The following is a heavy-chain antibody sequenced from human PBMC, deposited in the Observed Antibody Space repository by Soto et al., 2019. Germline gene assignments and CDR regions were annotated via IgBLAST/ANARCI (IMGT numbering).Heavy chain of an antibody. CDR1: GFTFSSYA. CDR3: AKDYYYGSGSYYQFDY. D-gene: IGHD3-10*01. V-gene: IGHV3-23*01. J-gene: IGHJ4*02. Sequence: EVQLLESGGGLVQPGGSLRLSCAASGFTFSSYAMNWVRQAPGKGLEWVSGISGSGGSTYYADSVKGRFTITRDNSKNTLYLQMNSLRAEDTAVDYCAKDYYYGSGSYYQFDYWGQGTLFTVSS. CDR2: ISGSGGST.